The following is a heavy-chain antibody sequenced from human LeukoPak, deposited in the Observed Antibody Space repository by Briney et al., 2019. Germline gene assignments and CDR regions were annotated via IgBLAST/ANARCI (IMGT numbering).Heavy chain of an antibody. V-gene: IGHV4-38-2*01. CDR1: GFCLGGGSY. CDR2: FYHMGST. J-gene: IGHJ1*01. CDR3: ATTSGSYSRFHH. D-gene: IGHD1-26*01. Sequence: PSGTLSLTCALSGFCLGGGSYGGWFRQPPGKGLGWIGNFYHMGSTYYNRSLMSGVTISIDTSNNQFSRKLSSVTAADTAVYYCATTSGSYSRFHHWGQGTVVTVSS.